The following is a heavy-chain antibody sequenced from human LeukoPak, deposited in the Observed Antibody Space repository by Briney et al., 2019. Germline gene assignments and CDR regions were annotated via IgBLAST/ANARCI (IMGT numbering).Heavy chain of an antibody. Sequence: GASVKVSCKASGGTFSSYAISWVRQAPGQGLEWMGGIIPIFGTANYAQKLQGRVTMTTGTSTSTAYMELRSLRSDDTAVYYCARRFDSGSYWGGLYNWFDPWGQGTLVTVSS. V-gene: IGHV1-69*05. J-gene: IGHJ5*02. CDR3: ARRFDSGSYWGGLYNWFDP. CDR2: IIPIFGTA. CDR1: GGTFSSYA. D-gene: IGHD1-26*01.